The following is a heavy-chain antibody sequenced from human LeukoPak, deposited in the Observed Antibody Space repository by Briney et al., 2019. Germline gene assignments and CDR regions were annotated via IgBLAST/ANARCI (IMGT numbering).Heavy chain of an antibody. CDR2: IIPILGIA. Sequence: GASVKVSCKASGGTFSSYAISWVRQAPGQGLEWMGRIIPILGIANYAQKLQGRVTITADKSTSTAYMELSSLRSEDTAVYYCARATCSGGSCYHYYYYYYGMDVWGQGTTVTVSS. CDR3: ARATCSGGSCYHYYYYYYGMDV. V-gene: IGHV1-69*04. J-gene: IGHJ6*02. CDR1: GGTFSSYA. D-gene: IGHD2-15*01.